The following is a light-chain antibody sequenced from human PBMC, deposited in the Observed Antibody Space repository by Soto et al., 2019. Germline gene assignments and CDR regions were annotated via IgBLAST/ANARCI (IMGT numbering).Light chain of an antibody. CDR1: QSVSSSY. V-gene: IGKV3-20*01. J-gene: IGKJ4*02. CDR2: GAS. Sequence: IVLTQSPGTLSLSPGERATLACRASQSVSSSYLAWYQQKPGQAPRLLIYGASSRATGIPDRFSGSGSGTDVTLTISRLEPEDFAVYYCQQYGSSRLTVGGGTKVELK. CDR3: QQYGSSRLT.